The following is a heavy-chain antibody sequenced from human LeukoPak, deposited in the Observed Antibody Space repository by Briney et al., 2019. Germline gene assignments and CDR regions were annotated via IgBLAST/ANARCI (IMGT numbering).Heavy chain of an antibody. J-gene: IGHJ4*02. V-gene: IGHV3-7*03. D-gene: IGHD2-21*02. CDR1: GFSFNSHW. CDR2: INTDGGDK. Sequence: GGSLRLSCVASGFSFNSHWMTWIRQAPGKGLAWVGSINTDGGDKFYVDSVKGRFTMSRDNARNSLFLQMDSLRTEDTAVYYCERLKGTASVFDYWGQGTLVTVSS. CDR3: ERLKGTASVFDY.